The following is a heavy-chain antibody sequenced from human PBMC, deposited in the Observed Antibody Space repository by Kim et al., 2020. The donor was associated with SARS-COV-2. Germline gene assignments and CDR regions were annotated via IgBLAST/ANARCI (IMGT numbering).Heavy chain of an antibody. V-gene: IGHV3-49*04. CDR1: GFTFGDYA. J-gene: IGHJ4*02. CDR2: IRSKLYGETP. D-gene: IGHD7-27*01. Sequence: GGSLRLSCTASGFTFGDYAMSWVRQAPGKGLEWICFIRSKLYGETPEYAASVEGRFTISRDDSRSIAYLQMNSLKTEDTAVYYCTREPGGTSTTGADYWGQGTLVTVSS. CDR3: TREPGGTSTTGADY.